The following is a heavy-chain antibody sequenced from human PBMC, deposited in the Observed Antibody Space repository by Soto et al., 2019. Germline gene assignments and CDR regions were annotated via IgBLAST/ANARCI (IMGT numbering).Heavy chain of an antibody. CDR2: ISGSGDNT. V-gene: IGHV3-23*01. J-gene: IGHJ4*02. CDR3: AKSPRRGYEPPWDY. D-gene: IGHD2-2*01. Sequence: EVQLLESGGRLVQPGGSPRLSCAASGFIFSTDALNWVRQAPGKGLEWVSGISGSGDNTYYADSVKGRFTISRDNSKNTLYLQMNYVRVEDTAVYYCAKSPRRGYEPPWDYWGQGTLVTVSS. CDR1: GFIFSTDA.